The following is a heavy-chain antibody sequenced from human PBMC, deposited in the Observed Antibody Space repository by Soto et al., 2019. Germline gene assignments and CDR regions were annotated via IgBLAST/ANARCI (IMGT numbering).Heavy chain of an antibody. J-gene: IGHJ5*02. Sequence: QVQLVQSGAEVKKPGSSVKVSCKASGGTFSSYAISWVRQAPGQGLEWMGGIIPIFGTANYAQKFQGRVTIXXDXSXXTAYMELSSLRSEDTAVYYCARGRDQLLFGHWFDPWGQGTLVTVSS. CDR2: IIPIFGTA. D-gene: IGHD2-2*01. CDR1: GGTFSSYA. CDR3: ARGRDQLLFGHWFDP. V-gene: IGHV1-69*12.